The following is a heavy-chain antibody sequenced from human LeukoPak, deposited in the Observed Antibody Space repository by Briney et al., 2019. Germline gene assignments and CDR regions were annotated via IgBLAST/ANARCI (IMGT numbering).Heavy chain of an antibody. Sequence: GMSLRLSCAASGFTFSRYGMHWVRQAPGKGLEWVALIWFDGTNENYGDSVDGRFTISRDNSKNTVYLEMSSLRAEDTALYYCARVRDSRDSDAFDTWGQGTMVTISS. CDR3: ARVRDSRDSDAFDT. CDR1: GFTFSRYG. CDR2: IWFDGTNE. V-gene: IGHV3-33*01. J-gene: IGHJ3*02. D-gene: IGHD6-13*01.